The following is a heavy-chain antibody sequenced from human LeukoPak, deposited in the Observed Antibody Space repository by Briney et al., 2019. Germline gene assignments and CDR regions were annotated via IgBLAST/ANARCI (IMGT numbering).Heavy chain of an antibody. J-gene: IGHJ6*03. Sequence: SETLSLTCAVYGGSFSGYYWSWIRQPPGKGLEWIGEINHSGSTNYNPSLKSRVTISVDTSKNQFSLKLSSVTAADTAVYYCARGMRLSLYYYYYMDVWGKGTTVTVSS. V-gene: IGHV4-34*01. CDR2: INHSGST. D-gene: IGHD6-25*01. CDR3: ARGMRLSLYYYYYMDV. CDR1: GGSFSGYY.